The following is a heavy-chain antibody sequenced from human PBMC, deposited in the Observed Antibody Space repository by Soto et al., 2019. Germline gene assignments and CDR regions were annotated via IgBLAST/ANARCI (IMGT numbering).Heavy chain of an antibody. CDR3: ARDRTGDYYDYSMDV. D-gene: IGHD7-27*01. CDR2: IWDAGSNK. J-gene: IGHJ6*02. CDR1: GFTFSSYG. Sequence: QVQLVESGGGVVQPGRSLRLSCTASGFTFSSYGMHWCRQAPGQGLEWVAVIWDAGSNKYYADSVKGLFTTSRDNSRNTLYRQMSLRSDEETAVYYSARDRTGDYYDYSMDVWGQGTTVTVSS. V-gene: IGHV3-33*01.